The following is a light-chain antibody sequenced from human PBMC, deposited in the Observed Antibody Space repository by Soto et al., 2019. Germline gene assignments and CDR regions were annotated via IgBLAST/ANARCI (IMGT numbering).Light chain of an antibody. V-gene: IGLV1-44*01. CDR2: SNT. J-gene: IGLJ2*01. CDR1: SSNIGSHT. Sequence: QSVLTQPPSESRTPGQTIAISGTGGSSNIGSHTVNWYQQLPGTAPRLLIYSNTQRPSGVPDRFSGSKSGTSASLAISGLQSEYEGDYYCVAWDDSLNGVVFGGGTKLTVL. CDR3: VAWDDSLNGVV.